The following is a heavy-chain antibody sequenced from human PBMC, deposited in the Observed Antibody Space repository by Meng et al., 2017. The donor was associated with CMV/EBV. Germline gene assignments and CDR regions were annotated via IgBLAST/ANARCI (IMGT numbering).Heavy chain of an antibody. J-gene: IGHJ4*01. V-gene: IGHV4-59*01. D-gene: IGHD3-3*01. CDR3: ARASYDFWSGYYSLYFDY. Sequence: SETLSLTCTVSGGSISSYYWSWIRQPPGKGLEWIGYIYYSGSTNYNPSLKSRVTISVDTSKNQFSLKLSSVTAADTAVYYCARASYDFWSGYYSLYFDYWGQEPWSPSPQ. CDR1: GGSISSYY. CDR2: IYYSGST.